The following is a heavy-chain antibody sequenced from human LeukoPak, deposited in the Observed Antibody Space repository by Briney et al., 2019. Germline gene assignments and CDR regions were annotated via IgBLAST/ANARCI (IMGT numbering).Heavy chain of an antibody. J-gene: IGHJ4*02. CDR1: GFTFSSYA. CDR3: AKVGAHFDWLLSPFDY. Sequence: PGGSLRLSFAASGFTFSSYAMSWVRQAPGKGLEWVSAISGSGGSTYYADSVKGRFTISRDNSKNTLYLQMNSLRAEDTAVYYCAKVGAHFDWLLSPFDYWGQGTLVTVSS. CDR2: ISGSGGST. V-gene: IGHV3-23*01. D-gene: IGHD3-9*01.